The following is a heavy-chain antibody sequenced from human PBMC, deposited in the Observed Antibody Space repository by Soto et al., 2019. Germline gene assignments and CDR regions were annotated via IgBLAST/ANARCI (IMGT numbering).Heavy chain of an antibody. CDR2: INPNGGDT. Sequence: VSVKGSCNASGYMFTYYHVHWVRQAPGQGLEWMGIINPNGGDTRYAQKFQGRVTMTRDTSTSTVYMEVNSLRAEDTAVYYCARESEDLTSNFDYWGQGTLVTVSS. V-gene: IGHV1-46*01. CDR3: ARESEDLTSNFDY. CDR1: GYMFTYYH. J-gene: IGHJ4*02.